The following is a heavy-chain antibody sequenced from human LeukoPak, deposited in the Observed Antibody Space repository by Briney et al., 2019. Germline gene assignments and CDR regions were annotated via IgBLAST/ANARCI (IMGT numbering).Heavy chain of an antibody. J-gene: IGHJ4*02. CDR2: ISAYNGNT. Sequence: ASVKVSCKASGYTFTSYGISWVRQAPGQGLEWMGWISAYNGNTNYEQKVQGRVTMTTDTATCTAYMELRSLRSDDTAVYYCAREARPRSRFDYWGQGTLVTVSS. CDR1: GYTFTSYG. V-gene: IGHV1-18*01. D-gene: IGHD1-14*01. CDR3: AREARPRSRFDY.